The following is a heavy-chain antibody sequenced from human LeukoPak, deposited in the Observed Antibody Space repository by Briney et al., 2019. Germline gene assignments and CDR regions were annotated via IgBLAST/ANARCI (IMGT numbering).Heavy chain of an antibody. V-gene: IGHV4-34*01. D-gene: IGHD2-2*01. CDR2: INHSGST. Sequence: SETLSLTCAVYGGSLSGYYWSWIRQPPGKGLEWIGEINHSGSTNYNPSLKRRFTISVETSKNQFSLKLSSVTAADTAVYYCARGLGYCSSTSCYNWFDPWGQGTLVTVSS. CDR3: ARGLGYCSSTSCYNWFDP. CDR1: GGSLSGYY. J-gene: IGHJ5*02.